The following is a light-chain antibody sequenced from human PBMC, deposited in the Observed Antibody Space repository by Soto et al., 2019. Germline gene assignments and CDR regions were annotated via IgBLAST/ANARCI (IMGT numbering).Light chain of an antibody. Sequence: TMPPDNLSVSPGERAQYSCRASPSLSTNSLAWSQQNRGQPPSLLIYAASARHIDIPDTFTGSGSGPDFALTNGRLEPEDFDVYYCQHYGGSALTVGPGTKVDI. CDR2: AAS. V-gene: IGKV3-20*01. CDR3: QHYGGSALT. CDR1: PSLSTNS. J-gene: IGKJ3*01.